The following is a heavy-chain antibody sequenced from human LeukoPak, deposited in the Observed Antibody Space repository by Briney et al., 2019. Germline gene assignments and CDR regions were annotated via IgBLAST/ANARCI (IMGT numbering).Heavy chain of an antibody. J-gene: IGHJ4*02. D-gene: IGHD2-2*01. CDR1: GFSFTNYA. CDR2: ISGTGSDT. Sequence: LAGGSLRLSCAASGFSFTNYAMGWVRQAPGKGLEWVSAISGTGSDTNYADSVKGRFTISRDNSKNTLFLQMNSLRAEDTAIYYCAKHCSSAACYRFEYWGQGTLVTVSS. V-gene: IGHV3-23*01. CDR3: AKHCSSAACYRFEY.